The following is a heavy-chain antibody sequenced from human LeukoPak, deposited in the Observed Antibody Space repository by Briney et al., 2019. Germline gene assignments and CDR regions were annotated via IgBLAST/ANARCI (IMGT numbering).Heavy chain of an antibody. Sequence: ASVKVSCKASGYPFNIYDVNWVRQAAGQGLEWLGWMNPNGIAAGYSQKFQDRVTLTMDTSTSTAYLELSSLRSEGAAVYYCARGRLSTLWGQGTLVTVSS. CDR1: GYPFNIYD. CDR3: ARGRLSTL. V-gene: IGHV1-8*01. D-gene: IGHD2-2*01. CDR2: MNPNGIAA. J-gene: IGHJ4*02.